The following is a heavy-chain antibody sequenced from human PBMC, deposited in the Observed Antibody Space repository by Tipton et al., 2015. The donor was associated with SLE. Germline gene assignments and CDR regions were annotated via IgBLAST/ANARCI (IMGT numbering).Heavy chain of an antibody. J-gene: IGHJ4*02. D-gene: IGHD6-13*01. CDR1: GGSISSSSYY. V-gene: IGHV4-39*07. CDR2: IYYSGST. CDR3: ARWSGIAGGYFDY. Sequence: TLSLTCTVSGGSISSSSYYWGWIRQPPGKGLEWIGSIYYSGSTNYNTSLKSRVTISVDTSKNQFSLKLSSVTAADTAVYYCARWSGIAGGYFDYWGQGTLVTVSS.